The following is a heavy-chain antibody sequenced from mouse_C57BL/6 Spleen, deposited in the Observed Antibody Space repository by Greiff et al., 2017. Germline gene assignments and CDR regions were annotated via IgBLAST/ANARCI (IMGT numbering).Heavy chain of an antibody. CDR3: ARGRLNWYFDV. V-gene: IGHV5-17*01. CDR1: GFTFSDYG. Sequence: EVQLVESGGGLVKPGGSLKLSCAASGFTFSDYGMHWVRQAPEKGLEWVAYISSGSSTIYYADTVKGRFTISRDNAKNTLFLQMTSLRSEDTAMYYCARGRLNWYFDVWGTGTTVTVSA. D-gene: IGHD3-2*02. CDR2: ISSGSSTI. J-gene: IGHJ1*03.